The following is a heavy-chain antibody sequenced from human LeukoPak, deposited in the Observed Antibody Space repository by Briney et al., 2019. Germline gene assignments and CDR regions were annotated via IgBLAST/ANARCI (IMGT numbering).Heavy chain of an antibody. Sequence: GASVKVSCKASGGTFSIYAISWVRQAPGQGLEWMGGIIPIFDTANYAQKFQGRVTITADESTSTDYMELSSLRSEDTAVYYCARAAIAAAGYNWFDPWGQGTLVTVSS. V-gene: IGHV1-69*13. CDR2: IIPIFDTA. CDR1: GGTFSIYA. J-gene: IGHJ5*02. D-gene: IGHD6-13*01. CDR3: ARAAIAAAGYNWFDP.